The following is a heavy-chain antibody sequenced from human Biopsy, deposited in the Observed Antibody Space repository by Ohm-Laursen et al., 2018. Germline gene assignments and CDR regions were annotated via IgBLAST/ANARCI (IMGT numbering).Heavy chain of an antibody. D-gene: IGHD3-3*01. CDR3: ARLYRLDDYWNDDPPDAFDV. Sequence: GTLSLTCTVSGGSISGDYWSWIRQSPRKGLEWIGHISDRGTTNSNPSLRGRITISVDTSKNQFSLKLNSVSAADTALFFCARLYRLDDYWNDDPPDAFDVWGPGTMVTVSS. CDR1: GGSISGDY. CDR2: ISDRGTT. V-gene: IGHV4-59*01. J-gene: IGHJ3*01.